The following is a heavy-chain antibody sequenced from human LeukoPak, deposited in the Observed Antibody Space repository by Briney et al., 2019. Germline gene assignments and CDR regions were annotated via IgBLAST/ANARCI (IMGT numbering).Heavy chain of an antibody. Sequence: GGSLRLSCAAAGFNFSTYDMYWVRQATGKGLEWVSGIGTAGDTYYPGSVKGRFTISRENAKNTLYLQMNSLRAEDTAVYYCAKFRDTAMATVDYWGQGTLVTVSS. D-gene: IGHD5-18*01. CDR3: AKFRDTAMATVDY. J-gene: IGHJ4*02. CDR2: IGTAGDT. CDR1: GFNFSTYD. V-gene: IGHV3-13*01.